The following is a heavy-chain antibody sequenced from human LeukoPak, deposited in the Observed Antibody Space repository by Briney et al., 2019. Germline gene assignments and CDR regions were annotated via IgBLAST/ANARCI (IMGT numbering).Heavy chain of an antibody. V-gene: IGHV1-18*01. CDR2: ISAYNGNT. D-gene: IGHD2-2*02. Sequence: ASVKVSCKASGYTFTSYGISWVRQAPGQGLEWMGWISAYNGNTNYAQKLQGRVTMTTDTSTSTAYMELRSLRSDDTAVYYCAAGHRRYCSSTSCYSAFDIWGQGTMVTVSS. CDR1: GYTFTSYG. CDR3: AAGHRRYCSSTSCYSAFDI. J-gene: IGHJ3*02.